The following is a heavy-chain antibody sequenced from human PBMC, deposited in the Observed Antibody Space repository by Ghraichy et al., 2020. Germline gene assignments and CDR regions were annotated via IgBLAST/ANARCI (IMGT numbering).Heavy chain of an antibody. Sequence: ASVKVSCKASGYTFTGYYMHWVRQAPGQGLEWLGRINPNSGGTNYAQKFQGRVTMTRDTSISTAYMELSRLRSYDTAVYYCARGELRYFDWLFNWGQGTLVTVSS. CDR1: GYTFTGYY. J-gene: IGHJ4*02. V-gene: IGHV1-2*06. CDR3: ARGELRYFDWLFN. CDR2: INPNSGGT. D-gene: IGHD3-9*01.